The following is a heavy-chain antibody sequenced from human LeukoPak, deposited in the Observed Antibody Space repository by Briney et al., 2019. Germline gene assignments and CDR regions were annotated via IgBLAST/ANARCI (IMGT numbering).Heavy chain of an antibody. V-gene: IGHV3-30*18. CDR2: ISYDGSNK. J-gene: IGHJ4*02. Sequence: GGSLRLSCAASGFTFSSYGMHWVRQAPGKGLEWVAVISYDGSNKYYADSVKGRFTISRDNSKNTLYLQMNSLRAEDTAVYHCAKAYSSGWYYFDYWGQGTLVTVSS. CDR1: GFTFSSYG. CDR3: AKAYSSGWYYFDY. D-gene: IGHD6-19*01.